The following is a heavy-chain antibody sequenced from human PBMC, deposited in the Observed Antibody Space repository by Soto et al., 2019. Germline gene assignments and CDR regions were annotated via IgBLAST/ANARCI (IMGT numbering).Heavy chain of an antibody. CDR1: GFTFDDYA. CDR2: ISWNSGSI. D-gene: IGHD6-13*01. J-gene: IGHJ6*02. Sequence: PGGSLRLSCAASGFTFDDYAMHWVRQAPGKGLEWVSGISWNSGSIGYADSVKGRFTISRDNAKNSLYLQMNSLRAEDTALYYCAKDIIGRGSAAGTLVDYYYYYGMDVWGQGTTVTVSS. V-gene: IGHV3-9*01. CDR3: AKDIIGRGSAAGTLVDYYYYYGMDV.